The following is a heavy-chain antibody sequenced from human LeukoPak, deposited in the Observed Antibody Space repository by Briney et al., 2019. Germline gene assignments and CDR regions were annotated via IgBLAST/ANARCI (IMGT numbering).Heavy chain of an antibody. V-gene: IGHV1-69*13. J-gene: IGHJ5*02. Sequence: GASVKVSCKASGGPFSSYAISWVRQAPGQGLGWMGGIIPIFGTANYAQKFQGRVTITADESTSTAYMELSSLRSEDTAVYYCARANYDFWSGNWFDPWGQGTLVTVSS. CDR2: IIPIFGTA. D-gene: IGHD3-3*01. CDR3: ARANYDFWSGNWFDP. CDR1: GGPFSSYA.